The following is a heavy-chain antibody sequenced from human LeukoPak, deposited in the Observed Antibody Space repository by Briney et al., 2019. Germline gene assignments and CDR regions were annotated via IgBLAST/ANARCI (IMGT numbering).Heavy chain of an antibody. Sequence: GESLKISCKGSGYSFTSYWIGWVRQMPGKGLEWMGIIYPGDSDTRYSPSLQGQVTISADKSISTAYLQWSSLKASDTAMYYCARQPAAGTTNYYYGMDVWGQGTTVTVSS. CDR3: ARQPAAGTTNYYYGMDV. CDR2: IYPGDSDT. CDR1: GYSFTSYW. V-gene: IGHV5-51*01. J-gene: IGHJ6*02. D-gene: IGHD6-13*01.